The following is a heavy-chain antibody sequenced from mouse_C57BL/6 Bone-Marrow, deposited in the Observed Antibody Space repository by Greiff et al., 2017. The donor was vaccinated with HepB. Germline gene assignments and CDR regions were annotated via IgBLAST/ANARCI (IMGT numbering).Heavy chain of an antibody. CDR1: GYTFTDYY. J-gene: IGHJ3*01. CDR2: IFPGSGST. CDR3: ARSGACYYGHEGWFAY. D-gene: IGHD2-1*01. Sequence: QVQLQQSGPELVKPGASVKISCKASGYTFTDYYINWVKQRPGQGLEWIGWIFPGSGSTYYNEKFKGKATLTVDKSSSTAYMLLSSLTSEDSAVYFCARSGACYYGHEGWFAYWGQGTLVTVSA. V-gene: IGHV1-75*01.